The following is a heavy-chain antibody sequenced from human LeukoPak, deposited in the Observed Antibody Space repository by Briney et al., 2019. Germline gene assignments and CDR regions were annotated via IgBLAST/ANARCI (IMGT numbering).Heavy chain of an antibody. V-gene: IGHV1-2*02. J-gene: IGHJ4*02. CDR1: GYTFTGYY. D-gene: IGHD1-26*01. CDR2: INPNSGGT. CDR3: ARVSKWELLRLVY. Sequence: ASVKVSCKASGYTFTGYYMHWVRQAPGQGLEWMGWINPNSGGTNYAQKFQGRVTMTRDTSISTAYMELSRLRSDDTAVYYCARVSKWELLRLVYWGQETLVTVSS.